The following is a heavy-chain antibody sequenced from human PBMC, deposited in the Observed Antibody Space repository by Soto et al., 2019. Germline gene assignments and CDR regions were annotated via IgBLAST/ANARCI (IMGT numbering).Heavy chain of an antibody. V-gene: IGHV5-51*01. D-gene: IGHD5-12*01. CDR1: GYSFTSYW. Sequence: GESLKISCKGSGYSFTSYWIGWVRQMPGKGLEWMGIIYPGDSDTRYSPSFQGQVTISADKSISTAYLQWSSLKASDTAMYYCARRYSGHDDRKTYYYYGMDVWGQGTTVTAP. CDR2: IYPGDSDT. J-gene: IGHJ6*02. CDR3: ARRYSGHDDRKTYYYYGMDV.